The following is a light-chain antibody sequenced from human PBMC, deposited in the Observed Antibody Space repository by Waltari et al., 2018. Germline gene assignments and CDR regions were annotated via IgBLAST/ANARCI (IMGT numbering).Light chain of an antibody. CDR3: QQYNTFSPLT. CDR2: KAS. CDR1: QTISSW. Sequence: DIQMTQSPSTMSASVGDRVTITCRASQTISSWLAWYQQKPGKAPKLLIFKASNLENGVPSRFSGSGSGTAFTLTINSLQPDDFATYYCQQYNTFSPLTFGGGTKVEIK. V-gene: IGKV1-5*03. J-gene: IGKJ4*01.